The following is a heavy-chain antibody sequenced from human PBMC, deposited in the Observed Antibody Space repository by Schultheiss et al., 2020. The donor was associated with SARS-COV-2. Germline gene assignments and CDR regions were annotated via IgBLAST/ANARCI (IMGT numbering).Heavy chain of an antibody. J-gene: IGHJ4*02. CDR1: GGSISSSSYY. V-gene: IGHV4-39*07. CDR2: IYTSGST. CDR3: AREGVVVADY. Sequence: SETLSLTCTVSGGSISSSSYYWGWIRQPPGKGLEWIGSIYTSGSTNYNPSLKSRVTMSVDTSKNQFSLKLSSVTAADTAVYYCAREGVVVADYWGQGTLVTVSS. D-gene: IGHD2-15*01.